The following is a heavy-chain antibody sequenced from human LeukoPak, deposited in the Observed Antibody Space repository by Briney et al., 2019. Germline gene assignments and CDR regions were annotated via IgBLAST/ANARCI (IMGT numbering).Heavy chain of an antibody. CDR1: GGSFSGYY. V-gene: IGHV4-34*01. CDR3: ARPDRPYSSGPIDY. CDR2: INHSGST. J-gene: IGHJ4*02. D-gene: IGHD6-19*01. Sequence: SETLSLTCAVYGGSFSGYYWSWIRQPPGKGLEWIGEINHSGSTNYNPSLKSRVTISVDTSKNQFSLKLSSVTAADTAVYCCARPDRPYSSGPIDYWGQGTLVTVSS.